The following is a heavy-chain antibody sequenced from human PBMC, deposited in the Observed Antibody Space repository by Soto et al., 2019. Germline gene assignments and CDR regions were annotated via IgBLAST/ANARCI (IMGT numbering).Heavy chain of an antibody. CDR1: GGSISSSSYY. CDR3: ARTKCSGGSCYSWSLDY. J-gene: IGHJ4*02. Sequence: SETLSLTGTVSGGSISSSSYYWGWIRQPPGKGLEWIGSIYYSGSTYYNPSLKSRVSISLDTSKNQFSLKLSFVTAADTAMYYCARTKCSGGSCYSWSLDYWGQGTPVTVSS. V-gene: IGHV4-39*07. D-gene: IGHD2-15*01. CDR2: IYYSGST.